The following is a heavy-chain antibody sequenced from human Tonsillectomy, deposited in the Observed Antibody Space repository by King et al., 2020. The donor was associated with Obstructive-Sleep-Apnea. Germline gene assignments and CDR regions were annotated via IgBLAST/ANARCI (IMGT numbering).Heavy chain of an antibody. CDR1: GFTVSSNY. Sequence: VQLVESGGGLVQPGGSLRLSCAASGFTVSSNYMSWVRQAPGKGLEWVSVIYSGGSTYYADSVKGRFTISRDNSKNTLDLQMNSLMAEDTAVYYCARDFLDSGGYYYYGMDVWGQGTTVTVSS. CDR2: IYSGGST. J-gene: IGHJ6*02. D-gene: IGHD1-26*01. CDR3: ARDFLDSGGYYYYGMDV. V-gene: IGHV3-66*01.